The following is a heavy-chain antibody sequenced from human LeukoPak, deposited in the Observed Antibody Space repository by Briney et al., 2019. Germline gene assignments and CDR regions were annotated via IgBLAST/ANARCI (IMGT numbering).Heavy chain of an antibody. J-gene: IGHJ3*02. CDR1: GFTVSGNY. CDR3: ARNGDYGGNSLDAFDI. Sequence: GSLRLSCAASGFTVSGNYMSWIRQPPGKGLEWIGEINHSGSTNYNPSLKSRVTISVDTSKNQFSLKLSSVTAADTAVYYCARNGDYGGNSLDAFDIWGQGTMVTVSS. V-gene: IGHV4-34*01. CDR2: INHSGST. D-gene: IGHD4-23*01.